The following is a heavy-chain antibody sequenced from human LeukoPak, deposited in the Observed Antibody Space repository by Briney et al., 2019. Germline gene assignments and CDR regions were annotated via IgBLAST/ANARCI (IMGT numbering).Heavy chain of an antibody. CDR3: AREGNRRSFDY. V-gene: IGHV3-7*01. CDR2: IKQDGSET. J-gene: IGHJ4*02. CDR1: GFTFSNYW. Sequence: GGSLRLSCAASGFTFSNYWMSWVRQAPGKGLEWVTNIKQDGSETYYVDSVTGRFTISRDNAKNSLSLQMNSLRAEDTAVYYCAREGNRRSFDYWGQGTLVTVSS. D-gene: IGHD2/OR15-2a*01.